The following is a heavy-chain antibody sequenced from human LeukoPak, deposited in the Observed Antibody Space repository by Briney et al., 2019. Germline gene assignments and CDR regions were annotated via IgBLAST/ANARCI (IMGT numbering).Heavy chain of an antibody. V-gene: IGHV3-21*01. D-gene: IGHD3-10*01. Sequence: GGSLRLSCAASGFTFSSYSMNWVRQAPGKGLEWVSSISSSSSYIYYADSVKGRFTFSRDNARNSLYLQMNSLRAEDTAVYYCARDMVRGVFTTRTIDYWGQGTLVTVSS. CDR1: GFTFSSYS. CDR3: ARDMVRGVFTTRTIDY. CDR2: ISSSSSYI. J-gene: IGHJ4*02.